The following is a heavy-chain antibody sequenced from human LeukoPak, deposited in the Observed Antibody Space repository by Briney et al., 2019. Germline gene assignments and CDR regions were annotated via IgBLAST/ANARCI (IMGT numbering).Heavy chain of an antibody. Sequence: SETLSLTCAVSGGSISSSNWWSWVRQPPGKGLEWIGSIYYSGSTYYNPSLKSRVTISVGTSKNQFSLKLSSVTAADTAVYYCARDLYSSRTNDAFVIWGRGTMVTVSS. V-gene: IGHV4-4*02. J-gene: IGHJ3*02. D-gene: IGHD6-13*01. CDR2: IYYSGST. CDR1: GGSISSSNW. CDR3: ARDLYSSRTNDAFVI.